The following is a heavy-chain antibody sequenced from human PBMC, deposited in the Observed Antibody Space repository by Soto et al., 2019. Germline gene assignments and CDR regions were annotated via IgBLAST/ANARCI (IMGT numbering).Heavy chain of an antibody. V-gene: IGHV4-59*01. CDR2: IHYSGST. J-gene: IGHJ6*02. Sequence: SETHTLTCPFSGGSISGSYWSLIRQTPGKVLEWVGYIHYSGSTNYNPSLKSRVTMSVDSAKNQFSLQLSSVTAADTAVYYCASSSLYGMDVWGQGTTVNVS. CDR3: ASSSLYGMDV. CDR1: GGSISGSY.